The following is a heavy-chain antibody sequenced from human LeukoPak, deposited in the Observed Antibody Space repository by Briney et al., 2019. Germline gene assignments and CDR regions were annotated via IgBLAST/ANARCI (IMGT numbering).Heavy chain of an antibody. CDR1: GFTFTSYS. Sequence: AGGSLRLSCAGSGFTFTSYSMNWVRQAPGKGLEWVSSISSSSTYISYADSMKGRFTISRDNAKNSLYLQMNSLRAEDTAVYYCARIGYGSGSYYNGNNWFDPWGQGTLVTVSS. CDR3: ARIGYGSGSYYNGNNWFDP. J-gene: IGHJ5*02. V-gene: IGHV3-21*04. CDR2: ISSSSTYI. D-gene: IGHD3-10*01.